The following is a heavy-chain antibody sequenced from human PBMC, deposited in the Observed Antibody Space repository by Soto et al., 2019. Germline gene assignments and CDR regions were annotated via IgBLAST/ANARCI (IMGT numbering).Heavy chain of an antibody. CDR2: IYYSGST. J-gene: IGHJ4*02. Sequence: QVQLQESGPGLVKPSETLSLTCTVSGGSISSSSYHWAWIRQPPGKGLEWIGNIYYSGSTYYNPSLHSRVSISVDTSKNHFSLKLSSVTAADTAVYYCARHLSGGGVVVAATGRKTAQPGLHDYWGQGTLVTVSS. D-gene: IGHD2-15*01. CDR1: GGSISSSSYH. CDR3: ARHLSGGGVVVAATGRKTAQPGLHDY. V-gene: IGHV4-39*01.